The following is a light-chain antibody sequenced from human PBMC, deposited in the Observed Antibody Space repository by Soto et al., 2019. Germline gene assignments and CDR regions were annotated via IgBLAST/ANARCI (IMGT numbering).Light chain of an antibody. V-gene: IGLV3-21*02. J-gene: IGLJ2*01. CDR1: NIGSKS. CDR2: SDT. Sequence: SYVLTQPPSVSVAPGQTARITCGGNNIGSKSVHWYQQETGQAPVLVVHSDTDRPSGIPGRFSGSNSGNTATLTISRVEAGDEADYYCQVWDSSSDHVVFGGGTQLTVL. CDR3: QVWDSSSDHVV.